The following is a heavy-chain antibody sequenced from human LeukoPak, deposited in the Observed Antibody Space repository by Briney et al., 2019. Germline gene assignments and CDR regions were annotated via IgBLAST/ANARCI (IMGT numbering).Heavy chain of an antibody. D-gene: IGHD1-26*01. CDR3: TAGAPRAYSGSYSNC. V-gene: IGHV3-15*01. CDR2: IKSKTDGGKT. Sequence: GGSLRLSCAASGFTFSNAWISWVRQAPGKGLEWVGRIKSKTDGGKTDYAAPVRGRFTISRDDSQNTLYLQMNSLKTEDTAVYYCTAGAPRAYSGSYSNCWGQGTLVTVSS. CDR1: GFTFSNAW. J-gene: IGHJ4*02.